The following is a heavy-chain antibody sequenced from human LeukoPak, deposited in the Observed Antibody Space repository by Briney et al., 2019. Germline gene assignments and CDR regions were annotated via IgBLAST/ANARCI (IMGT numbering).Heavy chain of an antibody. J-gene: IGHJ4*02. V-gene: IGHV3-30*04. CDR3: ARSGGYSYGYSDY. D-gene: IGHD5-18*01. CDR1: GFIFSSYA. Sequence: GGSMRLSCPASGFIFSSYAMHWVRQAPGKGLEWVAVISYDGSNKYYAGSVKGRFTISRDNSKNTLYLQMNSLRAEDTAVYYCARSGGYSYGYSDYWGQGTLVTVSS. CDR2: ISYDGSNK.